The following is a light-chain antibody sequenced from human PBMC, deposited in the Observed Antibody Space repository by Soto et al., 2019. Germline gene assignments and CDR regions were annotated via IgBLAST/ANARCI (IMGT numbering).Light chain of an antibody. V-gene: IGKV3-20*01. Sequence: EIVLTQSPGTLSLSPGERATLSCRASHSVSSTYLAWYQQKPGQAPRLLLYGASSRATGIPDRFSGSGSGTDFTLTISRLEPEDFAVYYCQQYGSSPPYTFGQGTKPEIK. J-gene: IGKJ2*01. CDR1: HSVSSTY. CDR2: GAS. CDR3: QQYGSSPPYT.